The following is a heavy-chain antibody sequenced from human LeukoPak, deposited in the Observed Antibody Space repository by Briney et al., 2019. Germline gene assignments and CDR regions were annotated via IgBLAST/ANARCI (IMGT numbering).Heavy chain of an antibody. Sequence: GASVKVSCKASGYTFTSYGISWVRQAPGQGLEWMGWISAYNGNTNYAQKLQGRVTMTTDTSTSTAYMELRSLRSDDTAVYYCARGTGLLRFLEWPMDVWGKGTTVTVSS. CDR2: ISAYNGNT. J-gene: IGHJ6*04. CDR3: ARGTGLLRFLEWPMDV. D-gene: IGHD3-3*01. CDR1: GYTFTSYG. V-gene: IGHV1-18*01.